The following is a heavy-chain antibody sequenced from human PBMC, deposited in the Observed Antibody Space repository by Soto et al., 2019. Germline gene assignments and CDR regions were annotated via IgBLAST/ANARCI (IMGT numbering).Heavy chain of an antibody. Sequence: EVQLVQSGGGLVQPGGSLRLSCAASGFIISPFGLNWVRQAPGKGLEWVSHIGVSGTLVYYPDSVKGRFTISRDDARNLLHLQMSSLRDEDTAVYFCARGGIHLPALLDYWGQGTLVTVSS. CDR1: GFIISPFG. D-gene: IGHD5-18*01. CDR3: ARGGIHLPALLDY. J-gene: IGHJ4*02. CDR2: IGVSGTLV. V-gene: IGHV3-48*02.